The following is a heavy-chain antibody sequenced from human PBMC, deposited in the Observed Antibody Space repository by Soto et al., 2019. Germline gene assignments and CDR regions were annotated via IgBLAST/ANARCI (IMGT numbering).Heavy chain of an antibody. Sequence: SLKISCEGSGLSFSKYKICWVLQRPGKRMEWMGIINPGDSDTRYSPSFQGQVTISADKSISTAYLQWSTLKASDTATYYCATSYGCSAYYYYCLEVWGPGTAVTV. D-gene: IGHD3-16*01. J-gene: IGHJ6*02. V-gene: IGHV5-51*01. CDR1: GLSFSKYK. CDR3: ATSYGCSAYYYYCLEV. CDR2: INPGDSDT.